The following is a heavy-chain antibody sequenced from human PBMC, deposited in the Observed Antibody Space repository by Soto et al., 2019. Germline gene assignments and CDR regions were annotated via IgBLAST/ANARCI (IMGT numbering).Heavy chain of an antibody. CDR3: AADPLYYYDSSGYYYC. V-gene: IGHV1-58*01. D-gene: IGHD3-22*01. J-gene: IGHJ4*02. CDR2: IVVGSGNT. CDR1: GFTFTSSA. Sequence: SLKVSCKASGFTFTSSAVQWVRQARGQRLEWIGWIVVGSGNTNYAQKFQERVTITRDMSTSTAYMELSSLRSEDTAVYYCAADPLYYYDSSGYYYCWGQGTLVTVSS.